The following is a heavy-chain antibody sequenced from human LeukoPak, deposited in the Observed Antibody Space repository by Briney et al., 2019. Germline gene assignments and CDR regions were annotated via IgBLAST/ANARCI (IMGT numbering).Heavy chain of an antibody. CDR1: GFTFDDYA. Sequence: PGGSLRLSCAASGFTFDDYAMHWVRQAPGKGLEWVSGISWNSGSIGYADSVKGRFTISRDNAKNSLYLQMNSLRAEDTALYYCAPGEGGYCSGGSCEKYNWFDPWGQGTLVTVSS. CDR3: APGEGGYCSGGSCEKYNWFDP. J-gene: IGHJ5*02. V-gene: IGHV3-9*01. D-gene: IGHD2-15*01. CDR2: ISWNSGSI.